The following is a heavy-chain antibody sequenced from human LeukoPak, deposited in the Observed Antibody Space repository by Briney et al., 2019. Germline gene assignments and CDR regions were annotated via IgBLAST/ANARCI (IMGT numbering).Heavy chain of an antibody. D-gene: IGHD6-6*01. CDR3: ARVGYSSSSIDY. CDR2: ISSSGSTI. Sequence: GGSLRLSCAASGFTFSDYYMSWIRQAPGKGLEWASYISSSGSTIYYADSVKGRFTISRDNAKNSLYLQMNSLRAEDTAVYSCARVGYSSSSIDYWGQGTLVTVSS. J-gene: IGHJ4*02. V-gene: IGHV3-11*04. CDR1: GFTFSDYY.